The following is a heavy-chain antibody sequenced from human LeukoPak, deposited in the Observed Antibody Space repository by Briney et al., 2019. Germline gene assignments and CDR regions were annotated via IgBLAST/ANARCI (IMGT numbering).Heavy chain of an antibody. D-gene: IGHD3-22*01. CDR3: ARHNRITMIVVDPYYFDY. CDR1: GGSISSSSYY. Sequence: PSDTVSLPCTASGGSISSSSYYWGWIPQPPGKGLEWIGSIYYSGSTYYNPTLKSRVTISVDTSKNQFSLKLSSVTAADTAVYYCARHNRITMIVVDPYYFDYWGQGTLVTVSS. V-gene: IGHV4-39*01. J-gene: IGHJ4*02. CDR2: IYYSGST.